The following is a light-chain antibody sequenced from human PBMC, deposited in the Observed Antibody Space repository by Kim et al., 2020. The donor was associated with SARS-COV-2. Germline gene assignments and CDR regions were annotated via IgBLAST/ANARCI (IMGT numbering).Light chain of an antibody. CDR3: QQYNNWPLWT. J-gene: IGKJ1*01. CDR2: GAS. CDR1: QSVSSN. Sequence: PPGERATPSCRASQSVSSNLAWYQQKPGQAPRLLIYGASTRATGIQARFSGSGSGTEFTLTISSLQSEDFAVYYCQQYNNWPLWTFGQGTKVDIK. V-gene: IGKV3-15*01.